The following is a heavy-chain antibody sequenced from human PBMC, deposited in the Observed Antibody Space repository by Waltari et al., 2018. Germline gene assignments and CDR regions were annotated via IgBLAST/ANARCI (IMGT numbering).Heavy chain of an antibody. CDR3: ARATPKYCSGGSCYVTAFDI. Sequence: QVQLQQWGAGLLKPSETLSLTCAVYGGSFSGYYWSWIRQPRGKGLEWIGEINHSGSTNYNPSLKSRVTISVDTSKNQFSLKLSSVTAADTAVYYCARATPKYCSGGSCYVTAFDIWGQGTMVTVSS. V-gene: IGHV4-34*01. J-gene: IGHJ3*02. D-gene: IGHD2-15*01. CDR1: GGSFSGYY. CDR2: INHSGST.